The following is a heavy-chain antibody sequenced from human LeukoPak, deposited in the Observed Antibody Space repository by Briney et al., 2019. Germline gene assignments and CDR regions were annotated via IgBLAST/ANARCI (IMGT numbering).Heavy chain of an antibody. Sequence: SETLSLTCTVSGGSISSDYWSWIRQPPGEGLEWIGYIYYSGSTNYNPSLKSRVTISVDTSKNQSSLKLSSVTAADTAVYYCARTRYYYNSRSYGAPYYFDYWGQGTLVTVSS. V-gene: IGHV4-59*08. CDR3: ARTRYYYNSRSYGAPYYFDY. D-gene: IGHD3-10*01. CDR1: GGSISSDY. CDR2: IYYSGST. J-gene: IGHJ4*02.